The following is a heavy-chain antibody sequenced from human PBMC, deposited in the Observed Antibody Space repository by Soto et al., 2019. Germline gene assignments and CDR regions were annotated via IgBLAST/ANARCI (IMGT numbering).Heavy chain of an antibody. V-gene: IGHV1-69*08. Sequence: QVQLVQSGAEVKKPGSSVKVSCKASGGTLSSYXXXXVRXAXGXGXXXXXRVIPNLGVTNYAKKFQGRFTIVVDTSTSTAYMELNSLRYEDTAVYYCARDKGYCSDTSCPDFDYWGQGTLVTVSS. CDR3: ARDKGYCSDTSCPDFDY. D-gene: IGHD2-15*01. CDR1: GGTLSSYX. J-gene: IGHJ4*02. CDR2: VIPNLGVT.